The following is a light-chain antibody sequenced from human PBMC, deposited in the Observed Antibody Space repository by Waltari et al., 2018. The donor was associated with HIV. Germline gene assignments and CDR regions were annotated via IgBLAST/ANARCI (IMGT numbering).Light chain of an antibody. J-gene: IGKJ4*01. CDR3: QQYNNWRRT. CDR1: QSVSTN. Sequence: IVMTQSPATLSVSPAERATLSCRASQSVSTNLAWYQQIPGQAPRPLIYGASTRASGIPVRFSGSGSGTEFTLTISSLQSEDFAVYYCQQYNNWRRTFGGGTKVEIK. CDR2: GAS. V-gene: IGKV3-15*01.